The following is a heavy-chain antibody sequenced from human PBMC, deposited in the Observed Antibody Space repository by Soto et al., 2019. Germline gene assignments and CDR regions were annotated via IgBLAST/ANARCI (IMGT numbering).Heavy chain of an antibody. Sequence: TGGSLRLSCAASGFTFSSYAMHWVRQAPGKGLEWVAVISYDGSNKYYADSVKGRFTISRDNSKNTLYLQMNSLRAEDTAVYYCARDRQYYCDSSGYYSYWGQGTLVTVSS. V-gene: IGHV3-30-3*01. J-gene: IGHJ4*02. CDR2: ISYDGSNK. CDR1: GFTFSSYA. D-gene: IGHD3-22*01. CDR3: ARDRQYYCDSSGYYSY.